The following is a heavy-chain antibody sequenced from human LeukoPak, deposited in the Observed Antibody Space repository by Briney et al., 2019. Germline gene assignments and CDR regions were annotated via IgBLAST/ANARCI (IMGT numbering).Heavy chain of an antibody. D-gene: IGHD1-1*01. J-gene: IGHJ4*02. CDR2: ISADGINA. V-gene: IGHV3-74*01. CDR3: ARTNYYFDN. Sequence: GGSLRLSCAASGFTFSSYWIHWVRQAPGKGLVWFSRISADGINAHYADSVKGRFTISRDNAENTLYLQMNSLRAEDTALYYCARTNYYFDNWGQGSLVTVSS. CDR1: GFTFSSYW.